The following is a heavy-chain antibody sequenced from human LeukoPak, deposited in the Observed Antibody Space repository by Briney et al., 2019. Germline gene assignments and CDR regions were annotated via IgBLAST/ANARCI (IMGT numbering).Heavy chain of an antibody. CDR3: AKGQYSSSGGGLDY. CDR2: IRYDGSNK. CDR1: GFTFSSYG. V-gene: IGHV3-30*02. J-gene: IGHJ4*02. Sequence: GGSLRLSCAASGFTFSSYGMHWVRQAPGKGLEWVAFIRYDGSNKYYADSVKGRFTISRDNSKNTLYLQMNSLRAEDTAVYYCAKGQYSSSGGGLDYWGQGTLVTVSS. D-gene: IGHD6-6*01.